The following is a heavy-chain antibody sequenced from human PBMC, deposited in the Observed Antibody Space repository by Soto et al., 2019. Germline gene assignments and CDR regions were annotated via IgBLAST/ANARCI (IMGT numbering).Heavy chain of an antibody. V-gene: IGHV4-34*01. D-gene: IGHD3-10*01. CDR1: GGSFSGYY. J-gene: IGHJ4*02. CDR3: ARGSHLAITMVRGVREARFDY. Sequence: QVQLQQWGAGLLKPSETLSLTCAVYGGSFSGYYWSWIRQPPGKGLEWIGEINHSGSTNYNPSLKSRVTISVDTSKTHFSLKLSSVTAADTAVYYCARGSHLAITMVRGVREARFDYWGQGTLVTVSS. CDR2: INHSGST.